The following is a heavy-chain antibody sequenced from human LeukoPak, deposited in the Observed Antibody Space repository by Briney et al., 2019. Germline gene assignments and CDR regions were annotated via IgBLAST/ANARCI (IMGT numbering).Heavy chain of an antibody. J-gene: IGHJ6*02. CDR3: ARGQVGSRLYHYYYGMDV. D-gene: IGHD1-26*01. V-gene: IGHV4-34*01. Sequence: SETLSLTCAVYGGSFSGYYWSWIRQPPGKGLEWIGEINHSGSTNYNPSLKSRVTVSVDTSKNQFSLKLSSVTAADTAVYYCARGQVGSRLYHYYYGMDVWGQGTTVTVSS. CDR2: INHSGST. CDR1: GGSFSGYY.